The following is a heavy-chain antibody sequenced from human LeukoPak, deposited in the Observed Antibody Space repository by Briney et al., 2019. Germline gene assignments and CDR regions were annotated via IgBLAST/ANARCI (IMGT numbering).Heavy chain of an antibody. V-gene: IGHV3-74*01. CDR1: GFTFSSYW. J-gene: IGHJ4*02. D-gene: IGHD2-21*01. CDR3: ARVRSGYYFDY. CDR2: ISSDGSST. Sequence: GGSLRLSCAASGFTFSSYWMDWVRQAPGKGLVWVSRISSDGSSTYYADSGEGRFTISRDNAKNTPYLQMNSLRAEDTAVYYCARVRSGYYFDYWGQGTLVTVSS.